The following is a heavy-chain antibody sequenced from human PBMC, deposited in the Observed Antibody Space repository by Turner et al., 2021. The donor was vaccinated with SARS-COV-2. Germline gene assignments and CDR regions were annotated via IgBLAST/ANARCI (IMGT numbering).Heavy chain of an antibody. D-gene: IGHD6-13*01. J-gene: IGHJ4*02. V-gene: IGHV3-15*01. CDR2: IKSNTHGGTT. CDR3: TTHSAPDY. Sequence: EVQLVESGGGLVKPGGSLRLSCAASGFTFSNAWMSWVRQTPGKGLEWVGRIKSNTHGGTTDYAAPLKGRFTISRDDSKNTVYLQMNSLKTEDTAVYYCTTHSAPDYWGQGTLVTVSS. CDR1: GFTFSNAW.